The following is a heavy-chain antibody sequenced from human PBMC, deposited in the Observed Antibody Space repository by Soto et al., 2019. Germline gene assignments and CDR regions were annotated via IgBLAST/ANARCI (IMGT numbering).Heavy chain of an antibody. D-gene: IGHD4-17*01. V-gene: IGHV3-30*18. J-gene: IGHJ4*02. CDR3: AKDSGGDYDVSLAYYFDY. CDR2: ISYDGSNK. Sequence: QVQLVESGGGVVQPGRSLRLSCAASGFTFSSYGMHWVRQAPGKGLEWVAVISYDGSNKYYADSVKGRFTISRDNYKNTLYLQMNSLRAEDTAVYYCAKDSGGDYDVSLAYYFDYWGQGTLVTVSS. CDR1: GFTFSSYG.